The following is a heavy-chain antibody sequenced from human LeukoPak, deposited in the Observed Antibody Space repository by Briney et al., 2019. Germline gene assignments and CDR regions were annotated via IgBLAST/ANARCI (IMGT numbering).Heavy chain of an antibody. CDR3: AKGPLRGTAAAIDY. J-gene: IGHJ4*02. V-gene: IGHV3-30*18. Sequence: GGSLRLSCAASGFTFNNYGMHWVRQAPGKGLEWVAVISYDGRNVHYPDSVKGRFTISRDISTDTLWLQMDSLRTEDTAVYYCAKGPLRGTAAAIDYWGQGTLVTVSS. D-gene: IGHD2-15*01. CDR1: GFTFNNYG. CDR2: ISYDGRNV.